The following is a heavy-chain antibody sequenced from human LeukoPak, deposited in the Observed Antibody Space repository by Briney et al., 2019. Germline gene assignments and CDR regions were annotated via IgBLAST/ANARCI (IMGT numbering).Heavy chain of an antibody. Sequence: SETLSLTCAVYGGSFSGYYWSWIRQPPGKGLEWIGEINHSGSTNYNPSLKSRVTISVDTSKNQFSLKLSSVTAAATPVYYCARGHSGWFAEYFQHWGQGTLVTVSS. J-gene: IGHJ1*01. V-gene: IGHV4-34*01. CDR1: GGSFSGYY. CDR3: ARGHSGWFAEYFQH. D-gene: IGHD6-19*01. CDR2: INHSGST.